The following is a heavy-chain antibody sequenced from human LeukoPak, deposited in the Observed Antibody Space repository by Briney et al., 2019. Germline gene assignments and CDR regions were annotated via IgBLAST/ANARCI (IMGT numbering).Heavy chain of an antibody. D-gene: IGHD2-2*01. CDR2: ISVSVGNT. CDR1: GFTFSSYA. CDR3: AKFSRSYCSSTSCSKYFDY. Sequence: GGSLRPSCAASGFTFSSYAMSWVRQAPGKGLEWVSAISVSVGNTYYADSVKGRFTISRDNSKSTLYLQMNSLRAEDTAVYYCAKFSRSYCSSTSCSKYFDYWGQGTLVTVSS. V-gene: IGHV3-23*01. J-gene: IGHJ4*02.